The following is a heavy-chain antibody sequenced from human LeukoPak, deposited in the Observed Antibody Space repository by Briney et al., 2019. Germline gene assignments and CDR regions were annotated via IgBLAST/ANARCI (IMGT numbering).Heavy chain of an antibody. CDR3: AREVAAAVDAFGI. CDR1: GFTFRSHW. D-gene: IGHD6-13*01. Sequence: GGSLRLSCEGSGFTFRSHWMSWVRQAPGKGLEWVANIHQYGGEKYYVDSVRGRFSISRDNAKNSLYLEMNSLRAEDTAVYYCAREVAAAVDAFGIWGQGTMVTVSS. J-gene: IGHJ3*02. V-gene: IGHV3-7*01. CDR2: IHQYGGEK.